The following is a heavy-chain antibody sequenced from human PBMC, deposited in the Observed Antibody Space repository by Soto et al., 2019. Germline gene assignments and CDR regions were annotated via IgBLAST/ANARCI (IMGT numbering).Heavy chain of an antibody. CDR2: INSDGSST. CDR1: EFTFSSYW. J-gene: IGHJ6*02. D-gene: IGHD5-18*01. CDR3: AREGFSYGYGYYYYNGMDV. Sequence: PWGSLRLSFAASEFTFSSYWMQWVRQAPGKGLVWVSRINSDGSSTNYADSVKGRFTISRDNAKNTLYLQIDSLRAEDTAVYYCAREGFSYGYGYYYYNGMDVWGQGATVTVSS. V-gene: IGHV3-74*01.